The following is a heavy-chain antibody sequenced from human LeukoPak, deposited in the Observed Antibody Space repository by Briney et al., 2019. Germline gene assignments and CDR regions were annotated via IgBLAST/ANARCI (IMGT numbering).Heavy chain of an antibody. V-gene: IGHV4-34*01. CDR1: GGSFSGYY. J-gene: IGHJ4*02. CDR2: INHSGST. D-gene: IGHD5-12*01. CDR3: ARDGSGYDHDY. Sequence: KPSETLFLTCAVYGGSFSGYYWSWIRQPPGKGLEWIGEINHSGSTNYNPSLKSRVTISVDTSKNQFSLKLSSVTAADTAVYYCARDGSGYDHDYWGQGTLVTVSS.